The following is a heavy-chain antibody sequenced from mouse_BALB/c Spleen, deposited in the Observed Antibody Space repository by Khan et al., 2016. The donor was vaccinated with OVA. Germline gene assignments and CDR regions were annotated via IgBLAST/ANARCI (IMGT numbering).Heavy chain of an antibody. J-gene: IGHJ1*01. CDR3: ARGGYWYFDV. D-gene: IGHD1-1*02. Sequence: QIQLVQSGPEVKKPGETVKISCKASGYSFTNYGMNWGRQAPGKGLKWMGWINTYTGEPTYADDFKGRFAFSLETSASTAYLQINNLKNEDTATYFCARGGYWYFDVWGAGTTVTVSS. CDR2: INTYTGEP. CDR1: GYSFTNYG. V-gene: IGHV9-3-1*01.